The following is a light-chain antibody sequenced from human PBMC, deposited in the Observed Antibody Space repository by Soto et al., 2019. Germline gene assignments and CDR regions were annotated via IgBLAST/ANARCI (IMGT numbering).Light chain of an antibody. J-gene: IGKJ1*01. CDR3: QQSCSTPRT. V-gene: IGKV1-39*01. CDR2: AAS. CDR1: QSISNY. Sequence: DIQMTQSPSSLSASVGDRVTITCRASQSISNYLNWYQQKPGKAPKLLMYAASSLQSGVPSRFSGSGSSTDFTLTISSLQPEDCATYYCQQSCSTPRTFGQGTKVEVK.